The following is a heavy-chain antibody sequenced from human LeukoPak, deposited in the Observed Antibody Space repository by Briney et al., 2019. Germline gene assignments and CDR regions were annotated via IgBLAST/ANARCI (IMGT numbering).Heavy chain of an antibody. CDR3: ARDAVLRNIAAAGYFDY. D-gene: IGHD6-13*01. CDR1: GYTFTSYG. J-gene: IGHJ4*02. CDR2: ISAYNGNT. V-gene: IGHV1-18*01. Sequence: GASVKVSCKASGYTFTSYGISWVRQAPGQGLEWMGWISAYNGNTNYAQKLQGRVTMTTDTSTSTAYMELRSLRSDDTALYYCARDAVLRNIAAAGYFDYWGQGTLVTVSS.